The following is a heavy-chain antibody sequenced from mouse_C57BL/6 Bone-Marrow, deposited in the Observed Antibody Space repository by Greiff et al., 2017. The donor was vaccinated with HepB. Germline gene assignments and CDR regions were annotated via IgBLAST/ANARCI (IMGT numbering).Heavy chain of an antibody. CDR1: GYTFTSYW. V-gene: IGHV1-72*01. J-gene: IGHJ4*01. D-gene: IGHD1-1*01. CDR2: IDPNSGGT. CDR3: ARPEYDEKWFGSSCEDAMDY. Sequence: QVQLQQPGAELVKPGASVKLSCKASGYTFTSYWMHWVKQRPGRGLEWIGRIDPNSGGTKYNEKFKSKATLTVDKPSSTAYMQLSSLTSEDSAVYYCARPEYDEKWFGSSCEDAMDYWGQGTSVTVSS.